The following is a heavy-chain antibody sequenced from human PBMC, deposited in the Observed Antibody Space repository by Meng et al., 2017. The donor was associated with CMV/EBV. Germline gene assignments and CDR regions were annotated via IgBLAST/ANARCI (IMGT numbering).Heavy chain of an antibody. J-gene: IGHJ5*02. CDR2: IYYSGST. V-gene: IGHV4-39*07. CDR3: ARYPPKELELQGFDP. D-gene: IGHD1-7*01. Sequence: GPLRLSCTVPGGSISSSSYYWGWIRQPPGKGLEWIGSIYYSGSTYHNPSLKSRVTISVDTSKNQFSLKLSSVTAADTAVYYCARYPPKELELQGFDPWGQGTLVTVSS. CDR1: GGSISSSSYY.